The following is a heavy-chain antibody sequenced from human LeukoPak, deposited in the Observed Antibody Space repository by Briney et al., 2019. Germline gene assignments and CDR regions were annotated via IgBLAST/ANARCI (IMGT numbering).Heavy chain of an antibody. CDR1: GFSLRTGGGG. CDR3: AHSPWGYYFYY. D-gene: IGHD1-26*01. CDR2: IYWDDDK. J-gene: IGHJ4*02. Sequence: ESGPTLVKPTRTLTLTCNFSGFSLRTGGGGGGWIRQPPGKALEWLPLIYWDDDKRYSPSLKSRLSITKDTSKNQVGLTMTNMDPLDTATYYCAHSPWGYYFYYWGQGTLVTVAS. V-gene: IGHV2-5*02.